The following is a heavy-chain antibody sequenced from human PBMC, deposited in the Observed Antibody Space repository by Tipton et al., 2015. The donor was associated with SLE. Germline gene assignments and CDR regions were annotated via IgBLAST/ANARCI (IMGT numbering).Heavy chain of an antibody. CDR2: IYYSGST. CDR3: AREREPGTFDI. J-gene: IGHJ3*02. V-gene: IGHV4-59*11. Sequence: TLSLTCTVSGGSISNHYWSWIRQPPGKGLEWIGYIYYSGSTNYNPSLKSRVTISVDTSKNQFSLKLSSVTAADTAVYYCAREREPGTFDIWGQGTMVTVSS. CDR1: GGSISNHY. D-gene: IGHD1-14*01.